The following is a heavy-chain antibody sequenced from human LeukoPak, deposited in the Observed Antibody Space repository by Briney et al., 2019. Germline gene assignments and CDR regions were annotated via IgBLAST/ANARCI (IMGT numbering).Heavy chain of an antibody. CDR1: GGSIGGGSYY. Sequence: PSQTLSLICTVSGGSIGGGSYYWNWIRQSAGKGLEWIGRIFTGGSSNYNPSLKTRVTISVDKSKNQLSLKLSSVTAADTAVYYCAKGRYSYFGYWGQGTLVTVSS. D-gene: IGHD5-18*01. CDR2: IFTGGSS. CDR3: AKGRYSYFGY. V-gene: IGHV4-61*02. J-gene: IGHJ4*02.